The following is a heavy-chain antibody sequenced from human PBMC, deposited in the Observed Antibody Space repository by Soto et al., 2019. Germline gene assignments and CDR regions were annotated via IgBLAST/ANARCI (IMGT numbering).Heavy chain of an antibody. V-gene: IGHV3-23*01. CDR1: GFTFSSYA. CDR2: ISGSGGST. D-gene: IGHD6-13*01. J-gene: IGHJ6*02. CDR3: AKARAAGTWSYYGMDV. Sequence: EVQLLESGGGLVQPGGSLRLSCAASGFTFSSYAMSWVRQAPGKGLEWVSAISGSGGSTYYADSVKGRFTISRDSSKNTLYLQMNSLRAEDTVVYYCAKARAAGTWSYYGMDVWGQGTTVTVSS.